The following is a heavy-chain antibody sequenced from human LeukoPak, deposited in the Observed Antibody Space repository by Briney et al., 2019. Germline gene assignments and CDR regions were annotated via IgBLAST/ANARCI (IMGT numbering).Heavy chain of an antibody. Sequence: SETLSLTCTVSGGSISSSSYYWGWIRQPPGKGLEWIVSIYYSGSTYYNPSLKGRVTISVDTSENQFSLKLSSVTAADTAVYYCARRGYYGSGSYRGGFDYWGQGTLVTVSS. CDR1: GGSISSSSYY. CDR3: ARRGYYGSGSYRGGFDY. J-gene: IGHJ4*02. V-gene: IGHV4-39*01. CDR2: IYYSGST. D-gene: IGHD3-10*01.